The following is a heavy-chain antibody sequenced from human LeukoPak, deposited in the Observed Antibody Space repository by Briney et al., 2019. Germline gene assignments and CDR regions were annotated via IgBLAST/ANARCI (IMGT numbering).Heavy chain of an antibody. J-gene: IGHJ4*02. D-gene: IGHD3-10*01. CDR3: ARGRITHY. V-gene: IGHV4-34*01. CDR1: GGSFSGYY. CDR2: INHSGST. Sequence: SETLSLTCAVYGGSFSGYYWSWIRQPPGKGLEWIGEINHSGSTNYNPSLKSRVTISVDTSKNQFSLRLSSVTAADTAVYYCARGRITHYWGQGTLVTVSS.